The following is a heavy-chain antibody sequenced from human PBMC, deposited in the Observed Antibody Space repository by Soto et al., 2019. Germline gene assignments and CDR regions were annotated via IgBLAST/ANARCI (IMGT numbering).Heavy chain of an antibody. J-gene: IGHJ4*02. CDR3: ARVVISGSYLDY. V-gene: IGHV3-48*01. CDR2: ISSSSSAI. Sequence: PGGSLRLSCAASGFTFSSYSMNWVRQAPGKGLEWVSYISSSSSAIYYADSVKGRFTISRDNAKNSLYLQMNSLRAEDTAVYYCARVVISGSYLDYWGQGTLVTSPQ. CDR1: GFTFSSYS. D-gene: IGHD1-26*01.